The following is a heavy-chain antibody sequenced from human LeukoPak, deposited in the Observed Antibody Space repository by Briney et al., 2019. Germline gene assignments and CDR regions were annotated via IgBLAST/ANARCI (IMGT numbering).Heavy chain of an antibody. CDR1: GGSISSYY. CDR2: IYYTGST. D-gene: IGHD2-2*01. V-gene: IGHV4-59*01. CDR3: ARDRIGYCGSASCFGGAFDI. Sequence: SETLSLTCTVSGGSISSYYWSWIRQPPGKGLEWIGYIYYTGSTNYNPSLKSRVTISVDTSKNQFSLRLSSVTAADTAVYYCARDRIGYCGSASCFGGAFDIWGQGTMVTVSS. J-gene: IGHJ3*02.